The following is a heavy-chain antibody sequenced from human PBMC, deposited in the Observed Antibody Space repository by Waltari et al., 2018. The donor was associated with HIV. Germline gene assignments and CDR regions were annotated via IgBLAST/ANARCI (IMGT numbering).Heavy chain of an antibody. V-gene: IGHV3-7*01. D-gene: IGHD6-13*01. CDR3: ARRQQLTD. CDR1: GFTFSSSW. CDR2: KKEDGSEI. Sequence: EVRLVESGGGLVQPGGSLRLSCAASGFTFSSSWMTWVHQAPGKGLEWVANKKEDGSEIHYVDSVKGRFTISRDNAKNSLYLQMNSLRAEDTAVYYCARRQQLTDWGQGTLVTVSS. J-gene: IGHJ4*02.